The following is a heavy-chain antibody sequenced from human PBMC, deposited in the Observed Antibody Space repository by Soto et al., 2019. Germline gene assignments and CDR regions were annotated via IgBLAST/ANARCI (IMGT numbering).Heavy chain of an antibody. D-gene: IGHD3-3*01. CDR1: GGTISGYY. V-gene: IGHV4-4*07. J-gene: IGHJ5*02. CDR3: ARGQRFSDWFDP. Sequence: SETLSLTCSASGGTISGYYWTWIRQPAGKGLEWSGRIYSSGNTKYNPSLQSRVTMSLDTSNNQFSLRLTSVTAADTAVYYCARGQRFSDWFDPWGQGTLVTVSS. CDR2: IYSSGNT.